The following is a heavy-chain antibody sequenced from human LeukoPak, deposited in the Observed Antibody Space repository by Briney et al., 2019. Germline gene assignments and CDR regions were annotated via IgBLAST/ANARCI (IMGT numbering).Heavy chain of an antibody. V-gene: IGHV3-30*02. Sequence: GGSLRLSCAASGFTFSSYGMHWVRQAPGKGLEWVAFIRYDGSNKYYADSVKGRFTISRDNSKNTLYLQMNSLRAEDTAVYYCARAFPDAAMATPYEDYWGQGTLVTVSS. CDR1: GFTFSSYG. CDR3: ARAFPDAAMATPYEDY. CDR2: IRYDGSNK. J-gene: IGHJ4*02. D-gene: IGHD5-18*01.